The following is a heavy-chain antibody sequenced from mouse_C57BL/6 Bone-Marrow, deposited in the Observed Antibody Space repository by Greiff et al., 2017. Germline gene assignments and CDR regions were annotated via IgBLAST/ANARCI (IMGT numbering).Heavy chain of an antibody. CDR2: IYPGDGDT. CDR3: ARSRRLFAY. J-gene: IGHJ3*01. D-gene: IGHD1-1*01. CDR1: GYAFSSSW. V-gene: IGHV1-82*01. Sequence: VQLQQSGPELVKPGASVKISCKASGYAFSSSWMNWVKQRPGKGLEWIGRIYPGDGDTNYNGKFKGKATMTADKSSSTAYMQLSSLTSVDSAVYFCARSRRLFAYWGQGTLVTVSA.